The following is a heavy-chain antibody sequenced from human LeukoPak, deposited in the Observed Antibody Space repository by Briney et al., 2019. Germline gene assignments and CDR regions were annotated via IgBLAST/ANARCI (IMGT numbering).Heavy chain of an antibody. J-gene: IGHJ4*02. V-gene: IGHV1-8*03. CDR2: MNPNSGNT. CDR3: ARGDYDILTGYPFDY. Sequence: ASVKVSCKASGYTFTSYDINWVRQAPGQGLEWMGWMNPNSGNTGYAQKFQGRVTITRNTSISTAYMELSSLRSEDTAVYYCARGDYDILTGYPFDYWGQGTLVTVSS. CDR1: GYTFTSYD. D-gene: IGHD3-9*01.